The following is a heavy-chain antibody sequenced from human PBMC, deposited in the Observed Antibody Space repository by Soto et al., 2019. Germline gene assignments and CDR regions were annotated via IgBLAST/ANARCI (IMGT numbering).Heavy chain of an antibody. D-gene: IGHD3-9*01. CDR3: AKLVDKTLDDV. CDR2: ISHDSRNI. V-gene: IGHV3-30*18. Sequence: QVHLVESGGGVIQPGKSLRLSCVASGLDFRNKDMHWVRQATGKGLEWVAVISHDSRNIYYGDSMKGRFIGSRDNSKNTLYLEIKSVVAEDTAVYFCAKLVDKTLDDVWGLGTLVVVSS. CDR1: GLDFRNKD. J-gene: IGHJ4*02.